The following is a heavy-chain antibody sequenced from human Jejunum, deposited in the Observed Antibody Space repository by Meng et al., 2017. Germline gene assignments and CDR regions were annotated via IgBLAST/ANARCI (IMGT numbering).Heavy chain of an antibody. V-gene: IGHV4-59*11. D-gene: IGHD3-22*01. J-gene: IGHJ4*01. CDR2: IYHNGNT. CDR1: GDSISSHY. CDR3: ARANPYYTSGYHFDY. Sequence: GSPRLSCTVSGDSISSHYWTWIRQPPGKGLEWIGYIYHNGNTNYNPSLKSRVTISIDTSQNQFSLRLSSVTAADTAVYYCARANPYYTSGYHFDYWGQGTLVTVSS.